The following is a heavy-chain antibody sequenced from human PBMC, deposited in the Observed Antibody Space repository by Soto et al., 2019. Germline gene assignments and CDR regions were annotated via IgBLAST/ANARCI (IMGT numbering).Heavy chain of an antibody. CDR3: ARPHGGSSGWDNWFDP. J-gene: IGHJ5*02. CDR2: IYYSGST. Sequence: SETLSLTCTVSGGSISSYYWSWIRQPPGKGLEWIGYIYYSGSTNYNPSLKSRVTISVDTSKNQFSLKLSSVTAADTAVYYCARPHGGSSGWDNWFDPWGQGTLVTVS. V-gene: IGHV4-59*01. D-gene: IGHD6-25*01. CDR1: GGSISSYY.